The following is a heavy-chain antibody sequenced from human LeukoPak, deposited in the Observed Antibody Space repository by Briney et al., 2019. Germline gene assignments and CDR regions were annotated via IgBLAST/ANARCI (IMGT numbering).Heavy chain of an antibody. CDR1: GYSISSAYY. CDR2: INHSGST. CDR3: ARGLGYCTNGVCFTTDAFDI. Sequence: PSETLSLTCNVFGYSISSAYYWSWIRQPPGKGLEWIGEINHSGSTNYNPSPKSRVTISVDTSKNQFSLKLSSVTAADTAVYYCARGLGYCTNGVCFTTDAFDIWGQGTMVTVSS. J-gene: IGHJ3*02. D-gene: IGHD2-8*01. V-gene: IGHV4-34*01.